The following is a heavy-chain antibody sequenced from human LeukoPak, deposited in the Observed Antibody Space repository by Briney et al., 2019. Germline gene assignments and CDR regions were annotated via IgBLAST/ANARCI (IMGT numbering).Heavy chain of an antibody. D-gene: IGHD6-13*01. CDR1: GFSLSTSGMC. CDR3: ARYVRSVGSNWLYYFDY. V-gene: IGHV2-70*11. CDR2: IDWDDDK. Sequence: SGPTLLNPTQTLTLTCTFSGFSLSTSGMCVSWIRQPPGKALEWLARIDWDDDKYYSTSLKTRLTISKDTSKNQVVLTMTNMDPVDTATYYCARYVRSVGSNWLYYFDYWGQGTLVTVSS. J-gene: IGHJ4*02.